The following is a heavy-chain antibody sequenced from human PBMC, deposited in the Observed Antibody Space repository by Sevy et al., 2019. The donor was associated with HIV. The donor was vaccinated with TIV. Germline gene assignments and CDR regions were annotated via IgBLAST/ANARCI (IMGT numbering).Heavy chain of an antibody. D-gene: IGHD6-6*01. J-gene: IGHJ4*02. Sequence: SETLSLTCAVYGGSFSGYYWSWIRQPPGKGLEWIGEINHSGSTNYNPSLKSRVTISVDTSKNRFSLKLSSVTAADTAVYYCARSGGAARPGAFDYWGQGTLVTVSS. CDR3: ARSGGAARPGAFDY. CDR2: INHSGST. V-gene: IGHV4-34*01. CDR1: GGSFSGYY.